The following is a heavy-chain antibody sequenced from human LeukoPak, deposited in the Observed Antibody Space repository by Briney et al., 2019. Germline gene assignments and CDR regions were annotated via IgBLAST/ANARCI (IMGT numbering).Heavy chain of an antibody. V-gene: IGHV3-73*01. CDR3: ARLGARQMLEY. D-gene: IGHD4-17*01. J-gene: IGHJ4*02. CDR1: GFSFSGSA. CDR2: IRSKANGYAT. Sequence: GGSLRLSCAASGFSFSGSAMHWVRQASGKGLEWLGRIRSKANGYATAYAASVKGRFTILRDDSKNMAYLQMSSLKTEDTAVYYCARLGARQMLEYWGQGTLVTVSS.